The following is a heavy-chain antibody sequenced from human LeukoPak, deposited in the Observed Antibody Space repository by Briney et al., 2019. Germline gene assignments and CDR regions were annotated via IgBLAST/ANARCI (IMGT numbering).Heavy chain of an antibody. Sequence: GASVKVSCKASGYTFTSHGITWVRQAPGQGLEWMGWISTYNVNTNYAQKLQGRVTMTTDTSTSTAYMELRSLRSDDTAVYYCARLDYGVGDAFDIWGQGTMVTVSS. V-gene: IGHV1-18*04. D-gene: IGHD4-17*01. CDR2: ISTYNVNT. J-gene: IGHJ3*02. CDR1: GYTFTSHG. CDR3: ARLDYGVGDAFDI.